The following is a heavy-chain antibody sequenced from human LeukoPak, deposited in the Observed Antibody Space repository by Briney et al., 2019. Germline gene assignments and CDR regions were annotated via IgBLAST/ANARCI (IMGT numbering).Heavy chain of an antibody. J-gene: IGHJ4*02. CDR3: ARVEYCTKGVCINYDL. CDR1: GYTFTGPY. CDR2: INPNSGGT. Sequence: ASLKVSCKASGYTFTGPYIHWMRQAPGQGPEWMGWINPNSGGTKYAQKFQGGVTVTRDTSISTAYMELSGLRTDDTATYYCARVEYCTKGVCINYDLWGQGTLVTVSS. D-gene: IGHD2-8*01. V-gene: IGHV1-2*02.